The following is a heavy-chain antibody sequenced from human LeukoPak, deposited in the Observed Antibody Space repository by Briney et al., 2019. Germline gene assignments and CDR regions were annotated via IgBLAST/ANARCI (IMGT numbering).Heavy chain of an antibody. CDR1: GGSISSSNW. CDR2: IYHSGST. D-gene: IGHD2-15*01. V-gene: IGHV4-4*02. Sequence: SETLSLTCAVSGGSISSSNWWSWVRQPPGKGLEWIGEIYHSGSTNYNPSLKSRVTISVDKSKNQFSLKLSSVTAADTAVYYCARRSCSGGTCYESRGWFDSWGQGTLVTVSS. J-gene: IGHJ5*01. CDR3: ARRSCSGGTCYESRGWFDS.